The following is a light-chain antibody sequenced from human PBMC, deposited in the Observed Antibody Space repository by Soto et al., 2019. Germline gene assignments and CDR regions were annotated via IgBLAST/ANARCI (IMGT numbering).Light chain of an antibody. CDR3: CSYAGSSTLYV. J-gene: IGLJ1*01. Sequence: QSVLTQPASVSGSPGQSITISCTGTSSDIGTYNLVSWYQQHPGKAPKLMIYEVNKRPSGVSDRFSGSKSGNTASLTISGLQAEDEADYYCCSYAGSSTLYVFGTGPKVTVL. V-gene: IGLV2-23*02. CDR1: SSDIGTYNL. CDR2: EVN.